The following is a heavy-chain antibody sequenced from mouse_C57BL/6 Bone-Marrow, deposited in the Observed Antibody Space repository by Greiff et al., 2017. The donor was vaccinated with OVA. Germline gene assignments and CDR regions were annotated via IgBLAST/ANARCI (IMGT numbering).Heavy chain of an antibody. CDR1: GYAFTNYL. D-gene: IGHD1-1*01. CDR2: INPGSGGT. Sequence: VKLQESGAELVRPGTSVKVSCKASGYAFTNYLIEWVKQRPGQGLEWIGVINPGSGGTNYNEKFKGKATLTADKSSSTAYMQLSSLTSEDSAVYYCARITTVPYWGQGTTLTVSS. J-gene: IGHJ2*01. V-gene: IGHV1-54*01. CDR3: ARITTVPY.